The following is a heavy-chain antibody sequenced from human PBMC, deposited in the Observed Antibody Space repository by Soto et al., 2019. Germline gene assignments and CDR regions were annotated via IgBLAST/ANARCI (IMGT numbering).Heavy chain of an antibody. V-gene: IGHV1-18*01. D-gene: IGHD6-6*01. J-gene: IGHJ4*02. CDR1: GYTFSNYG. CDR3: AREGQLGY. CDR2: ISGYNSNT. Sequence: GASVKVSCKASGYTFSNYGFSWVRQAPGQGLEWMGWISGYNSNTNYAERLQGRVTMTTDTSTSTAYMELKSLRYDDTAVYYCAREGQLGYWGQGTPVTVSS.